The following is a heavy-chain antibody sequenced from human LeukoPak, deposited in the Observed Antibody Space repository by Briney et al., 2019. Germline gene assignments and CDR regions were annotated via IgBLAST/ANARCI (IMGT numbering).Heavy chain of an antibody. J-gene: IGHJ6*02. CDR2: INSDGSST. Sequence: GGSLRLSCAASGFTFSSYWMHWVRQAPGKGLVWVSRINSDGSSTSYADSVKGRFTISRDNAKNSLYLQMNSLRAEDTAVYYCARFDDDILTGYGYYYGMDVWGQGTTVTVSS. CDR1: GFTFSSYW. D-gene: IGHD3-9*01. V-gene: IGHV3-74*01. CDR3: ARFDDDILTGYGYYYGMDV.